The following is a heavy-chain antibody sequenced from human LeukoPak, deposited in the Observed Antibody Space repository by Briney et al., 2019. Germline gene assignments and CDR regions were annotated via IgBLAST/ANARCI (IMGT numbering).Heavy chain of an antibody. V-gene: IGHV4-34*01. Sequence: SETLSLTCAVYGESFDGYFWSWIRQPPGKGLEWIGEINHGGSTNYHPSLKSRVTISADTSKNQFSLKLSSVTAADTAVYYCARPVPPRFENHPSGAYYRRVRQRGAFDIWGQGTPVSVSP. CDR2: INHGGST. D-gene: IGHD3-10*01. CDR1: GESFDGYF. J-gene: IGHJ3*02. CDR3: ARPVPPRFENHPSGAYYRRVRQRGAFDI.